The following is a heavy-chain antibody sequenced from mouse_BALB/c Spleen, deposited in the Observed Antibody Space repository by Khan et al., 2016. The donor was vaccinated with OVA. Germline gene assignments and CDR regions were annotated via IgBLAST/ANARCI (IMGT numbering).Heavy chain of an antibody. Sequence: EVQLQESGPGLVKPSQSLSLTCTVTGYSITSDYAWNWIRQFPGNRLEWMGYITYSGRTSYTPSLKSRISITRDTSKNQFFLQWNSVTIDDTATYDCAGGRAYWGQGTLVTVSA. CDR2: ITYSGRT. D-gene: IGHD3-3*01. CDR1: GYSITSDYA. V-gene: IGHV3-2*02. J-gene: IGHJ3*01. CDR3: AGGRAY.